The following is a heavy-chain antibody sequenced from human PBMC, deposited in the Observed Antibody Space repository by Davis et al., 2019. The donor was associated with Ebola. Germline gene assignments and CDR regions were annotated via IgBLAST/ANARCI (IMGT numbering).Heavy chain of an antibody. Sequence: GESLKISCAASGFTFDDYGMSWVRQAPGKGLEWVSGINWNGGSTGYADSVKGRFTISRDNAKNSLYLQMNSLRAEDTAVYYCARGGKGVHYYYYGMDVWGQGTTVTVSS. CDR1: GFTFDDYG. CDR3: ARGGKGVHYYYYGMDV. CDR2: INWNGGST. J-gene: IGHJ6*02. V-gene: IGHV3-20*04. D-gene: IGHD3-10*01.